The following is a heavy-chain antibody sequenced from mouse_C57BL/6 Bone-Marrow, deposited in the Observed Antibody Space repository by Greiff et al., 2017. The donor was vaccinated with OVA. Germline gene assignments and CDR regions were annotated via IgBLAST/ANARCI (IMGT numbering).Heavy chain of an antibody. CDR3: AREEAYEDAMDY. CDR1: GYTFTSYW. D-gene: IGHD1-1*01. V-gene: IGHV1-50*01. J-gene: IGHJ4*01. CDR2: IDPSDSYT. Sequence: VQLQQPGAELVKPGASVKLSCKASGYTFTSYWMQWVKQRPGQGLEWIGEIDPSDSYTNYNQKFKGKATLTVDTSSSTAYMQLRSLTSEDSAGYYCAREEAYEDAMDYWGQGTSVTVSS.